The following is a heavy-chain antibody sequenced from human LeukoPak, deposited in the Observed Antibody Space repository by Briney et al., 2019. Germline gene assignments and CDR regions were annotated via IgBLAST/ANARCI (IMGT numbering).Heavy chain of an antibody. J-gene: IGHJ5*02. Sequence: SETLSLTCAVYGGSFSGYYWSWIRQPPGKGLEWIGEINHSGSTNYNPSLKSRVTISVDTSKNQFSLKLSSVTAADTAVYYCARAKQWLVQGFDPWGQGTLVTVSS. V-gene: IGHV4-34*01. CDR2: INHSGST. CDR3: ARAKQWLVQGFDP. D-gene: IGHD6-19*01. CDR1: GGSFSGYY.